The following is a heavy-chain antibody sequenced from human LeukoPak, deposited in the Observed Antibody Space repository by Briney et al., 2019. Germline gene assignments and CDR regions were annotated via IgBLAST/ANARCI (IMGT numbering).Heavy chain of an antibody. Sequence: GGSLRLSCAASGFTFSTYSMNWVRQAPGKGLEWVSAISGSSDYIYCADSVKGRFTISRDNAKNSLFLQMNSLRAEDTAVYYCARAPTVLVGYCSSASCQADYWGQGTLVTVSS. D-gene: IGHD2-2*01. CDR3: ARAPTVLVGYCSSASCQADY. CDR2: ISGSSDYI. J-gene: IGHJ4*02. V-gene: IGHV3-21*01. CDR1: GFTFSTYS.